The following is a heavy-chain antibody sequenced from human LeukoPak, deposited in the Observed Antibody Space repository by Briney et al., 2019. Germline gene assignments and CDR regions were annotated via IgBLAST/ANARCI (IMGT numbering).Heavy chain of an antibody. CDR3: ARGHYDFWSGYQYYFDY. V-gene: IGHV1-2*02. J-gene: IGHJ4*02. Sequence: GASVKVSCKASGYTFTGYYMHWVRQAPGQGLEWMGWINPNSGGTNYAQKFQGRVTMTRDTSISTAYMELSRLRSDDTAVYYCARGHYDFWSGYQYYFDYWGQGTLVTVSS. D-gene: IGHD3-3*01. CDR2: INPNSGGT. CDR1: GYTFTGYY.